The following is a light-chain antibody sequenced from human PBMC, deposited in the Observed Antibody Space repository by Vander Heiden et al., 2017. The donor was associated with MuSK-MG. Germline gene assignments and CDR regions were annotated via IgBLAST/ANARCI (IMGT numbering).Light chain of an antibody. CDR2: KSS. Sequence: MTQSHSTLTPSVGDRVTITCRASENIINWLAWYQQKPGKAPKLLMYKSSSLESGVPSRFSGSGCGTEFTLTITSLQTNDSATYYCQQYNSYPWTFGQGTKVEIK. J-gene: IGKJ1*01. V-gene: IGKV1-5*03. CDR3: QQYNSYPWT. CDR1: ENIINW.